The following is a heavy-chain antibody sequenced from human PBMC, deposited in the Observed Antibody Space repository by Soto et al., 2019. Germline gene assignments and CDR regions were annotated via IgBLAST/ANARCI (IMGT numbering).Heavy chain of an antibody. Sequence: SETLSLTCTVSGGSISNGGYYWTWIRQHPGKGLEWIGYIYYSGSTYYNPSLKSRVTISVDTPKNQFSLKLTSVTAADTAVYYCARDVTDFWSGHEGMDVWGQGTTVTVSS. J-gene: IGHJ6*02. CDR3: ARDVTDFWSGHEGMDV. V-gene: IGHV4-31*03. D-gene: IGHD3-3*01. CDR1: GGSISNGGYY. CDR2: IYYSGST.